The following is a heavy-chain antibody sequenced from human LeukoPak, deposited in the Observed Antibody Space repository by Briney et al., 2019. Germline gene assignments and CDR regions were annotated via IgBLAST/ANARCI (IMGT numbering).Heavy chain of an antibody. D-gene: IGHD6-13*01. CDR3: AREWGSVAAAGPADY. CDR2: LSDVGTN. Sequence: SETLSLTCAVSGVSISSYYWSWIRQHPGKGLEWIGYLSDVGTNDYNPSLKGRVTISRDTSKNLFSLRLSSVTAADTAVYYCAREWGSVAAAGPADYWGQGTLVTVSS. CDR1: GVSISSYY. V-gene: IGHV4-59*12. J-gene: IGHJ4*02.